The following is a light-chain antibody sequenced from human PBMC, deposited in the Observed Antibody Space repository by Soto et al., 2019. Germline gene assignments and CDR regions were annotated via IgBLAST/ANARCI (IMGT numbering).Light chain of an antibody. J-gene: IGKJ1*01. V-gene: IGKV1-39*01. Sequence: DIQMTQSPSSLSASVGDIVTITCRASQSISSYLNWYQQKPGKAPKLLIYAASSLQSGVTSRFSGSGSWTAFTLTISILQPEDFATYYCQQIYSTPPTFGQGTTVAIK. CDR2: AAS. CDR1: QSISSY. CDR3: QQIYSTPPT.